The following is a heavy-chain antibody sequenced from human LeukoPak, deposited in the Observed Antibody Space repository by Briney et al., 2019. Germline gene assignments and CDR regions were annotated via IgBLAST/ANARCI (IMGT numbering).Heavy chain of an antibody. CDR1: GYTFTGYY. Sequence: ASVKVSCKASGYTFTGYYMHWVRRAPGQGLEWMGRINPNSGGTNYAQKFQGRVTMTRDTSISTAYMELSRLRSDDTAVYYCARDISGYDYEGLFDYWGQGTLVTVSS. CDR3: ARDISGYDYEGLFDY. V-gene: IGHV1-2*06. D-gene: IGHD5-12*01. CDR2: INPNSGGT. J-gene: IGHJ4*02.